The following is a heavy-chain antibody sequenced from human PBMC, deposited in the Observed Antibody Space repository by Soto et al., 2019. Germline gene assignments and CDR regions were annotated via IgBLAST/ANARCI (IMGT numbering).Heavy chain of an antibody. CDR3: ARDHDYGIYYYYGMGV. V-gene: IGHV3-30-3*01. D-gene: IGHD4-17*01. J-gene: IGHJ6*02. Sequence: QVQLVESGGGVVQPGRSLRLSCAASGFTFSNYAMHWVRQAPGKGLEWVAVISYDGNKKYYADSVKGRFTISRDNSKNTLYLQMNSLRTEVTAVYYCARDHDYGIYYYYGMGVWGQGTTVTVSS. CDR1: GFTFSNYA. CDR2: ISYDGNKK.